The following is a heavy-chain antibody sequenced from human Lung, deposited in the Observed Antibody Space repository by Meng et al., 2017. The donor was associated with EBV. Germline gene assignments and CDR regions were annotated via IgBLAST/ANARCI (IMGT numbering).Heavy chain of an antibody. CDR2: IYHSGST. CDR3: ARVGAYCGGDCYHPR. D-gene: IGHD2-21*02. CDR1: GGSLSSRNW. V-gene: IGHV4-4*02. Sequence: QAQLQESGPGLVKPSGTLSLTGAVSGGSLSSRNWWSWVRQPPGKGLEWIGEIYHSGSTNYNPSLKSRVTISVDESKNQFSLRLSSVTAADTAVYYCARVGAYCGGDCYHPRWGQGTLVTVSS. J-gene: IGHJ4*02.